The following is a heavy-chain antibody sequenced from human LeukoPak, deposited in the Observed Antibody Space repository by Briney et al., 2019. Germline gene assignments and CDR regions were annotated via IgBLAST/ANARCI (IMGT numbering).Heavy chain of an antibody. V-gene: IGHV4-30-4*08. Sequence: PSETLSLTCTVSGGSISSGDYYWSWIRQPPGKGLEWIGYIYYSGSTYYNPSLKSRVTISVGTSKNQFSLKLSSVTAADTAVYYCASYLLRTDAFDIWGQGTMVTVSS. CDR2: IYYSGST. J-gene: IGHJ3*02. CDR3: ASYLLRTDAFDI. D-gene: IGHD3-3*01. CDR1: GGSISSGDYY.